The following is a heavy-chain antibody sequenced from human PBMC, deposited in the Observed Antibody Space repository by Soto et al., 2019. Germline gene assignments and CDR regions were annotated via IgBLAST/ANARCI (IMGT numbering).Heavy chain of an antibody. CDR1: GFTFSSYW. Sequence: GGSLRLSCAASGFTFSSYWMSWVRQAPGKGLEWVANIKQDGSEKYYVDSVKGRFTISRDNAKNSLYLQMNSLRAEDTAVYYCARVGQYYDSSGYYYYYYYYGMDVWGQGTTVTVSS. CDR2: IKQDGSEK. J-gene: IGHJ6*02. V-gene: IGHV3-7*01. CDR3: ARVGQYYDSSGYYYYYYYYGMDV. D-gene: IGHD3-22*01.